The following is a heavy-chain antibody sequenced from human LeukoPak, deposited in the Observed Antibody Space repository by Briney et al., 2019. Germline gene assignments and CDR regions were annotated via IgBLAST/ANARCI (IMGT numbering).Heavy chain of an antibody. J-gene: IGHJ4*02. CDR1: GYIFTNYW. CDR2: IDPDDSDT. CDR3: ARHSTSGWTQLDY. Sequence: GESLKISCKDSGYIFTNYWIAWVRQMPGKGLEWMGIIDPDDSDTKYSPSFRGQVTMSVDKPISTAYLEWSSLQASDTAIYYCARHSTSGWTQLDYWGQGTLVSVSS. V-gene: IGHV5-51*01. D-gene: IGHD6-19*01.